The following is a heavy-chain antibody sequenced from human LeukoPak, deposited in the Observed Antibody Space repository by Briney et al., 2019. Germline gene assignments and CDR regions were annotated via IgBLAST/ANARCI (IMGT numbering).Heavy chain of an antibody. CDR1: GFTVSSNY. D-gene: IGHD6-19*01. CDR2: IYSGGST. V-gene: IGHV3-53*01. Sequence: GGSLRLSCAASGFTVSSNYMSWVRQAPGKGLEWVSVIYSGGSTYYADSVKGRFTISRDNSKNTLYLQMNSLRAEDTAVYYCARESRSSGWYPSVDYYYGMDVWGQGTTVTVSS. J-gene: IGHJ6*02. CDR3: ARESRSSGWYPSVDYYYGMDV.